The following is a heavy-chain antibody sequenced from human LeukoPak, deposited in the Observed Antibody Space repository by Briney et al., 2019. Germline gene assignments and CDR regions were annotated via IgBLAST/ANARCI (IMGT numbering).Heavy chain of an antibody. Sequence: QTGGSLRLSCAASGFTFSSYSTNWVRQAPGKGLEWVSYISSSSSTIYYADSVKGRFTISRDNAKNSLYLQMNSLRAEDTAVYYCARDLAYCGGDCYSEGSGFDYWGQGTLVTVSS. CDR3: ARDLAYCGGDCYSEGSGFDY. D-gene: IGHD2-21*01. J-gene: IGHJ4*02. CDR2: ISSSSSTI. V-gene: IGHV3-48*04. CDR1: GFTFSSYS.